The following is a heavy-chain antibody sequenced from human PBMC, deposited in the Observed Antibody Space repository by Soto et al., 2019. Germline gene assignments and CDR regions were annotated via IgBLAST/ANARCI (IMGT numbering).Heavy chain of an antibody. V-gene: IGHV4-59*11. CDR3: ASGWMAAFDT. Sequence: KPSETLSLTCNVTGDSIKTHYWSWIRQPPGKGLEWIGYIYYSVSTLYNPSLRRRVTISVDTAKNQFSLRLNSLTAADTAVYYCASGWMAAFDTWGQVTLVTVS. CDR2: IYYSVST. D-gene: IGHD2-2*03. CDR1: GDSIKTHY. J-gene: IGHJ5*02.